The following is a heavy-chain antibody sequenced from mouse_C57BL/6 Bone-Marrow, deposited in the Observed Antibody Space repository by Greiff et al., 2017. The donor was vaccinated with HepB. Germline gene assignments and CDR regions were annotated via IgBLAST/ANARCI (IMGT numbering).Heavy chain of an antibody. D-gene: IGHD3-2*02. CDR1: GYTFTSYW. CDR3: ATRGKSSGSYFDY. CDR2: INPSSGYT. J-gene: IGHJ2*01. Sequence: VKLVESGAELAKPGASVKLSCKASGYTFTSYWMHWVKQRPGQGLEWIGYINPSSGYTKYNQKFKDKATLTADKSSSTAYMQLSSLTYEDSAVYYCATRGKSSGSYFDYWGQGTTLTVSS. V-gene: IGHV1-7*01.